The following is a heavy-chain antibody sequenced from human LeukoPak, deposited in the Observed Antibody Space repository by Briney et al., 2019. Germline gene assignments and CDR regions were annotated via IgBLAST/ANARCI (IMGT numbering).Heavy chain of an antibody. D-gene: IGHD5-18*01. V-gene: IGHV3-30*18. Sequence: QPGRSLRLSCAASGFTLSNYGMHWVRQAPGKGLEWVAVISYDGSNKYYADSVKGRFTISRDNSKNTLCLQMNSLRAEDTAVYYCAKGVGDSLYNWFDPWGQGTLVTVSS. J-gene: IGHJ5*02. CDR3: AKGVGDSLYNWFDP. CDR2: ISYDGSNK. CDR1: GFTLSNYG.